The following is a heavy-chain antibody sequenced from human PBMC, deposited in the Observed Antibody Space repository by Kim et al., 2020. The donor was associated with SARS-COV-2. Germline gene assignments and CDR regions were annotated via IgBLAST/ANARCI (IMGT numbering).Heavy chain of an antibody. CDR1: GFTFRSYA. D-gene: IGHD6-6*01. Sequence: GGSLRLSCAASGFTFRSYAMHWVRQAPGKGLEYVSGISSNGDSTYYANSVKGRFTISRDNSKNTLYLQMGSLRAEDAAVFYCARDLVGGLDVWGPGTTVT. CDR2: ISSNGDST. CDR3: ARDLVGGLDV. V-gene: IGHV3-64*01. J-gene: IGHJ6*02.